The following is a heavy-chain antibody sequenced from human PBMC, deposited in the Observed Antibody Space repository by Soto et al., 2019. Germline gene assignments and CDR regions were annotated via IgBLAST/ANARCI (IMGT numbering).Heavy chain of an antibody. J-gene: IGHJ3*02. CDR2: IYTSGST. Sequence: QVQLQESGPGLVKPSETLSLTCTVSGGSISSYYWSWIRQPAGKGLEWIGRIYTSGSTNYNPSLRSRLTMSVDTSKNQCSLKLSSVTAADTAVYYRARTPITPGAFDIWGQGTMVPVSS. CDR1: GGSISSYY. D-gene: IGHD1-1*01. V-gene: IGHV4-4*07. CDR3: ARTPITPGAFDI.